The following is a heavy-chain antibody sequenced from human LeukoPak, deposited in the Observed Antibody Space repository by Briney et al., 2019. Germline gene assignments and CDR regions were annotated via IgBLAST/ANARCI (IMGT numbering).Heavy chain of an antibody. V-gene: IGHV3-7*01. D-gene: IGHD2-21*02. CDR3: ARARCGGDCYSRMIVVVPDAFDI. J-gene: IGHJ3*02. CDR2: IKQDGSEK. CDR1: QFTFNRYW. Sequence: GGSLRLSCAASQFTFNRYWMSWVRQAPGKGLEWVANIKQDGSEKYYVDSVKGRFTISRDNAKNSLYLQMNSLRAEDTAVYYCARARCGGDCYSRMIVVVPDAFDIWGQGTMVTVSS.